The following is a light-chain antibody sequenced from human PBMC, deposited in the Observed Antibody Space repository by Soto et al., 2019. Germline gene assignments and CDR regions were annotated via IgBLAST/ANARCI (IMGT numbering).Light chain of an antibody. J-gene: IGKJ5*01. CDR3: KQYKEWPPFT. V-gene: IGKV3-15*01. CDR1: QSVSNN. CDR2: GAS. Sequence: EIVMTQSPATLSVSPGETGTLSCGASQSVSNNVAWYQQKPGQAPRLLILGASTRATGIPARFSGSGSGTEFTLSISSLQSEDFAVYYCKQYKEWPPFTFGQGTRLEIK.